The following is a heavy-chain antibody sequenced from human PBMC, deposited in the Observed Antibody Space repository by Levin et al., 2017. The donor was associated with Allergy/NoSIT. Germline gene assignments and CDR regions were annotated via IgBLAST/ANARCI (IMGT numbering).Heavy chain of an antibody. Sequence: GGSLRLSCAASGFTFSDYYMSWIRQAPGKGLEWVSYISSSSSYTNYADSVKGRFTISRDNAKNSLYLQMNSLRAEDTAVYYCARGYCSSTSCRRYFDLWGRGTLVTVSS. CDR3: ARGYCSSTSCRRYFDL. D-gene: IGHD2-2*01. V-gene: IGHV3-11*05. J-gene: IGHJ2*01. CDR1: GFTFSDYY. CDR2: ISSSSSYT.